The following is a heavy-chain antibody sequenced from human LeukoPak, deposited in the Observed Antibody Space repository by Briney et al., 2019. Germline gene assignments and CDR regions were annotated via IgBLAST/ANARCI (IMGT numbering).Heavy chain of an antibody. J-gene: IGHJ4*02. D-gene: IGHD3-9*01. V-gene: IGHV1-2*02. CDR3: ARVGIRNFFDWAFFDF. CDR2: INPNSGGT. Sequence: GASVKVSCKASGYTFTGFYMHWVRRAPGQGLEWMGWINPNSGGTTYAQKFQGRVTMTRDTSISTAYMELSRLRSDDTAVYYCARVGIRNFFDWAFFDFWGQGTLVTVSS. CDR1: GYTFTGFY.